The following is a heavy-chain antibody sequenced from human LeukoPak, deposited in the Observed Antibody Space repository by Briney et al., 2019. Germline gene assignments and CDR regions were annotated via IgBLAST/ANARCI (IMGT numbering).Heavy chain of an antibody. D-gene: IGHD6-13*01. J-gene: IGHJ6*03. V-gene: IGHV3-21*01. CDR1: GFTFSYYS. Sequence: GGSLRLSCAASGFTFSYYSMNWVRQAPGRGLEWVSCISSSSSLIFYSDSVRGRFTISRDNAKNLLYLHMNSLRVEDTTVYYCAKVDRGDYSSSPVPYYNYYMNVWGKGTTVTVSS. CDR3: AKVDRGDYSSSPVPYYNYYMNV. CDR2: ISSSSSLI.